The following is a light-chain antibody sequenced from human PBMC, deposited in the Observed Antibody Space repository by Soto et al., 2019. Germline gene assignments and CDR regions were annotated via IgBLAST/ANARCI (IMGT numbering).Light chain of an antibody. J-gene: IGKJ5*01. CDR1: QSLSSNY. V-gene: IGKV3-20*01. CDR2: GAS. CDR3: QQHGDSPIT. Sequence: EVVLTQSPGTLSLSPGERATLSCRARQSLSSNYLAWYQQRPGQAPRLLIYGASSRVAGIPDRFSGSGSGTDFSLTISRLEPEDFAVYYCQQHGDSPITFGQGTQLEIK.